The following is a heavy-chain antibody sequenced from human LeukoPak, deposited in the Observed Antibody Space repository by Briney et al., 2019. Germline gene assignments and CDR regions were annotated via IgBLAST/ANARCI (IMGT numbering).Heavy chain of an antibody. V-gene: IGHV1-69-2*01. D-gene: IGHD5-18*01. Sequence: ASVKVSCKVSGYTFTDFYMHWVQQAPGKALEWMGLVDPEDGETIYAEKFQGRVTITADTSTDTAYMELSSLRSDDTAVYYCARDHNTAMGYWGQGTLVTVSS. CDR2: VDPEDGET. CDR3: ARDHNTAMGY. CDR1: GYTFTDFY. J-gene: IGHJ4*02.